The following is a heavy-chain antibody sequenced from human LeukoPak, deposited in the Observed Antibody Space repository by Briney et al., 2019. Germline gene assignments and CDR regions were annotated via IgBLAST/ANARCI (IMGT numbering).Heavy chain of an antibody. CDR3: ATDPGEIVPAAKGPRGDYCYGMDV. Sequence: PGASVKVSCKVSGYTLTELSMHWVRQAPGKGLEWMGGFDPEDGETIYAQKFQGRVTMTEDTSTDTAYMELNSLRSDDTAVYYCATDPGEIVPAAKGPRGDYCYGMDVWGQGTTVTVSS. V-gene: IGHV1-24*01. CDR1: GYTLTELS. CDR2: FDPEDGET. D-gene: IGHD2-2*01. J-gene: IGHJ6*02.